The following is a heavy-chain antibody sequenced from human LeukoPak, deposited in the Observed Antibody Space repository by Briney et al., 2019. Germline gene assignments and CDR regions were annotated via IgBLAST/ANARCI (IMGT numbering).Heavy chain of an antibody. CDR2: MNPNSGNT. CDR3: ARVERSLIVVVVAAAFDY. CDR1: GYTFTSYD. Sequence: GASVKVSCKASGYTFTSYDINWVRQATGQGLEWMGWMNPNSGNTGYAQKFQGRVTMTRNTSISTAYMELSSLRSEDTAVYYCARVERSLIVVVVAAAFDYWGQGTLVTVSS. V-gene: IGHV1-8*01. J-gene: IGHJ4*02. D-gene: IGHD2-15*01.